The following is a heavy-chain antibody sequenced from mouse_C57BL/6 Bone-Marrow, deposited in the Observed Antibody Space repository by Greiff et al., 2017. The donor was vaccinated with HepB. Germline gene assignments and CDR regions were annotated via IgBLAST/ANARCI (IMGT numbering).Heavy chain of an antibody. CDR1: GYTFTSYG. CDR3: ARRVTTTFDYAIDY. CDR2: IYPRSGNT. D-gene: IGHD2-3*01. J-gene: IGHJ4*01. Sequence: QVQLQQSGAELARPGASVKLSCKASGYTFTSYGISWVKQRTGQGLEWIGEIYPRSGNTYYNEKFKGKTTLAADKSSSTAYMELLSLTSEDSAVYFCARRVTTTFDYAIDYWGQGTSVTVSS. V-gene: IGHV1-81*01.